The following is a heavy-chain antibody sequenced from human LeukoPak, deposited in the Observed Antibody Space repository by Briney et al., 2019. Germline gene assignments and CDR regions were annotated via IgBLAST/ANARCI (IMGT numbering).Heavy chain of an antibody. Sequence: MPSETLSLTCAVYGGSFSGYYWSWIRQPPGKGLEWIGEINHSGSTNYNPSLKSRVTISVDTSKNQFSLKLSSVTAADTAVYYCARGVLRYFDWLSVVNYYYYMDVWGKGTTVTISS. D-gene: IGHD3-9*01. CDR2: INHSGST. V-gene: IGHV4-34*01. CDR1: GGSFSGYY. CDR3: ARGVLRYFDWLSVVNYYYYMDV. J-gene: IGHJ6*03.